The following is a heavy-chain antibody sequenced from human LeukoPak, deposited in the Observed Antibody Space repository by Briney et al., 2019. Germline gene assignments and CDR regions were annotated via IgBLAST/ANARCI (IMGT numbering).Heavy chain of an antibody. V-gene: IGHV1-69*10. CDR2: IIPVRGQP. Sequence: SVKISCKASGGTFSSYTFSWVRQAPGQGLEWMGGIIPVRGQPIYAQKFLDRPTITADESTSTAYMDLRSLRPEDTAVYFCARDGGYTAHYYYYMGVWGKGTTVIVSS. J-gene: IGHJ6*03. CDR1: GGTFSSYT. CDR3: ARDGGYTAHYYYYMGV. D-gene: IGHD2-2*02.